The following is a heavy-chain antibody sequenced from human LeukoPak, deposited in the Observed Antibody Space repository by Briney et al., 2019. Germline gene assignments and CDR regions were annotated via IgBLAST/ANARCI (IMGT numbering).Heavy chain of an antibody. D-gene: IGHD4-17*01. CDR3: ARDPGDYYYFDY. V-gene: IGHV1-69*13. Sequence: SVKVSCKASGGTFSSYAISWVRQAPRQGLEWMGWIIPIFGTANYAQNFQGRVTITADESTSTAYMELSRLRYEDTAVYYCARDPGDYYYFDYWGQGTLVTVSS. J-gene: IGHJ4*02. CDR1: GGTFSSYA. CDR2: IIPIFGTA.